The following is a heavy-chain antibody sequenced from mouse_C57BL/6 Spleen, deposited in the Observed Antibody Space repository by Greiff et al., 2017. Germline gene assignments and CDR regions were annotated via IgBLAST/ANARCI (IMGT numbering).Heavy chain of an antibody. J-gene: IGHJ2*01. V-gene: IGHV1-62-2*01. CDR1: GYTFTEYT. CDR2: FYPGSGSI. Sequence: QVQLKESGAELVKPGASVKLSCKASGYTFTEYTIHWVKQRSGQGLEWIGWFYPGSGSIKYNEKFKDKATLTADKSSSTGYMELSRLTSEDSAVYFCARHEERRYYYDYWGQGTTLTVSS. CDR3: ARHEERRYYYDY.